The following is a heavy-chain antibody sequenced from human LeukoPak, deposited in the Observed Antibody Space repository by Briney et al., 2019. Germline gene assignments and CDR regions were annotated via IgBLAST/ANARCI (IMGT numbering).Heavy chain of an antibody. D-gene: IGHD3-22*01. CDR3: ARAVNYYDSIIRIHPVDV. CDR2: IYYSGST. V-gene: IGHV4-30-4*01. Sequence: PSETLSLTCTVSGGSISSGDYYWSGIRQPPGKGLEWIGYIYYSGSTYYNPSLKSRDTISVDTPKNQFSLTLSSVTAADTAVYYCARAVNYYDSIIRIHPVDVWGQGTTVTVSS. J-gene: IGHJ6*02. CDR1: GGSISSGDYY.